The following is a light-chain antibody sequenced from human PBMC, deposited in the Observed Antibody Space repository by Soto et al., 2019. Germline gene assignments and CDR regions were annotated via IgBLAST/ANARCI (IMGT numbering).Light chain of an antibody. V-gene: IGKV3-11*01. CDR1: QSFGIY. CDR3: QLRGNWPPAFT. Sequence: EIVLTQSPATLSLSPGERATLTCRASQSFGIYVAWYQQKPGQAPRLLIYDTSNRATGIPARFSGSGSGTDFTLTISSLEAEDFAVYYCQLRGNWPPAFTFGPGTKVDIK. J-gene: IGKJ3*01. CDR2: DTS.